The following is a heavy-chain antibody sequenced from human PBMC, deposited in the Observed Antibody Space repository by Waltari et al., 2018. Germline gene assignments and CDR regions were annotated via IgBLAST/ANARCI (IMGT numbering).Heavy chain of an antibody. CDR1: GFTFSSYG. Sequence: QVQLVESGGGVVQPGRSLRLSCAASGFTFSSYGMHWVRQAPGKGVEWVAVVWDDESQKYYADSLKGRFTISRDNSKNTLYLQMNSLRAEDTAVYYCARENNVGSSPADVWGHGTTVTVSS. D-gene: IGHD1-20*01. CDR3: ARENNVGSSPADV. J-gene: IGHJ6*02. CDR2: VWDDESQK. V-gene: IGHV3-33*01.